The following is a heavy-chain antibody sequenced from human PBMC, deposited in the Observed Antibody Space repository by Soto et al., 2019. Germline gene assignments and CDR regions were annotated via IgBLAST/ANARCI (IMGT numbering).Heavy chain of an antibody. CDR3: AKDMKWGGMTTIHYFDS. Sequence: EMQLVESGGGLVQPGRSLRLSCVGSGFIADDYAMHWVRQPPGKGLEWVSGISSNSETTNYADSVKGRFTISRDNAKNSLFLQMNSLRPEDTALYYCAKDMKWGGMTTIHYFDSWGQGTLVTVPS. CDR2: ISSNSETT. J-gene: IGHJ4*02. D-gene: IGHD4-17*01. V-gene: IGHV3-9*02. CDR1: GFIADDYA.